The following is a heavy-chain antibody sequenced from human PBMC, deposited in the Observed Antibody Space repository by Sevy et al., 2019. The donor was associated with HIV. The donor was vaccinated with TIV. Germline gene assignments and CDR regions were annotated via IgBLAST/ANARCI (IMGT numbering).Heavy chain of an antibody. CDR1: GFTFSSFA. CDR2: LNGSGGRT. V-gene: IGHV3-23*01. J-gene: IGHJ3*02. CDR3: AKDTDSGSYLNDAFDI. Sequence: GGSLRLSCAASGFTFSSFAMSWVRQTPGKGLEWVSGLNGSGGRTYYPDSVKGRFTISRDNSKNMLYRQMNSLRAEDTAVYYCAKDTDSGSYLNDAFDIWGQGTMVTVSS. D-gene: IGHD1-26*01.